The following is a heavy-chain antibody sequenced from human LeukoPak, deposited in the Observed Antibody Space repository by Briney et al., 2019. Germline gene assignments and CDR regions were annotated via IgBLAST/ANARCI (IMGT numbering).Heavy chain of an antibody. V-gene: IGHV3-21*01. CDR3: AREGLPSGATKIFDY. CDR1: GFTFSSYS. J-gene: IGHJ4*02. Sequence: PGGSLRLSCAVSGFTFSSYSMHWVCQAPGKGLEWVSCIRTVTSSIYYADAVKGRFTVSRDNAKNSLYLEMNSLRAEDTAVYYCAREGLPSGATKIFDYWGQGTLVAVSS. D-gene: IGHD2-15*01. CDR2: IRTVTSSI.